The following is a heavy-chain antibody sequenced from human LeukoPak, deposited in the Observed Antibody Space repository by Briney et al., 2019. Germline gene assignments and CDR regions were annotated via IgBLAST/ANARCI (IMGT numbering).Heavy chain of an antibody. J-gene: IGHJ3*02. Sequence: KPSETLSLTCTVSGGSISSYYWSWIRQPPGKGLEWIGYIYYSGSTNYNPSLKSRVTISVDTSKNQFSLKLSSVTAADTAVYYCARHDDYSRAFDIWGQGTMITVSS. V-gene: IGHV4-59*01. CDR3: ARHDDYSRAFDI. CDR1: GGSISSYY. D-gene: IGHD4-11*01. CDR2: IYYSGST.